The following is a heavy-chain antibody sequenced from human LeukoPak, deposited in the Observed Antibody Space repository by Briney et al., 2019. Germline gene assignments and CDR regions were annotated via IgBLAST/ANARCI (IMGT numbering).Heavy chain of an antibody. J-gene: IGHJ6*02. D-gene: IGHD6-6*01. Sequence: GASVKVSCKASGGTFSSYAISWVRQAPGQGLEWMGGIIPIFGTANYAQKFQGRVTITADEPTSTAYMELSSLRSEDTAVYYCARVSIAARLNYYYGMDVWGQGTTVTVSS. CDR1: GGTFSSYA. CDR2: IIPIFGTA. V-gene: IGHV1-69*13. CDR3: ARVSIAARLNYYYGMDV.